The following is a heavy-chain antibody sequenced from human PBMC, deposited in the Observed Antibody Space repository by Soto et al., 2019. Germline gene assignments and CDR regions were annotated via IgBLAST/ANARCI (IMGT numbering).Heavy chain of an antibody. CDR2: IRSKAYGGTT. CDR1: GFTFGDYA. Sequence: GGSLRLSCTASGFTFGDYAMSWFRQAPGKGLEWVGFIRSKAYGGTTEYAASVKGRFTISRDDSKSIAYLQMNSLKTEDTAVYYCTRDHQWPEKNDAFDIWGQGTMVTVSS. CDR3: TRDHQWPEKNDAFDI. D-gene: IGHD6-19*01. J-gene: IGHJ3*02. V-gene: IGHV3-49*03.